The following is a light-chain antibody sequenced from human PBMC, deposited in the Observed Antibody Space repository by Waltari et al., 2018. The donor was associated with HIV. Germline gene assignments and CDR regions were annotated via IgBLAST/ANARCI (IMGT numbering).Light chain of an antibody. V-gene: IGKV1-9*01. Sequence: DIQLTQSPSFLSASVGDRVTITCRASQGISSLLAWYQQKPRKAPKLLIYAASTLQSGVPTRISGSGSETEFTLTISILRPEDFATYYCQQLKTFGGGTKVEIK. CDR2: AAS. CDR1: QGISSL. J-gene: IGKJ4*01. CDR3: QQLKT.